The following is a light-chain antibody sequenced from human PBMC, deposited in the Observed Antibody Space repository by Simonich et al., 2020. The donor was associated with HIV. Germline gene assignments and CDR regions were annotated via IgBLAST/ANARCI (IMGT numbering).Light chain of an antibody. V-gene: IGKV2-29*02. CDR3: MQGIHLPYT. Sequence: DIVMTQTPLSLSVTPGQPASISCKSSQSLLHSDGRTDLYWYLQKPGQSPQLLIYEGSSRLSGVPDTFSGSGSGTDFTLKISRVEAEDVGVYYCMQGIHLPYTFGQGTKLEIK. J-gene: IGKJ2*01. CDR1: QSLLHSDGRTD. CDR2: EGS.